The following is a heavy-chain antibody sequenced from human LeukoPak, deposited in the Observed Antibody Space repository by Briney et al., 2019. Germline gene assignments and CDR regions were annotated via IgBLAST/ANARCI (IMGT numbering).Heavy chain of an antibody. CDR3: AKGRYGDYAAMDY. D-gene: IGHD4-17*01. Sequence: PSQTLSLTCTVSGGSISSGSYYWSWIRQPAGKGLEWIGRIYTSGSTNYNPSLKSRVTISVDTSKNQFSLKLRSVTAADTAVYYCAKGRYGDYAAMDYWGQGTLVTVSS. J-gene: IGHJ4*02. V-gene: IGHV4-61*02. CDR2: IYTSGST. CDR1: GGSISSGSYY.